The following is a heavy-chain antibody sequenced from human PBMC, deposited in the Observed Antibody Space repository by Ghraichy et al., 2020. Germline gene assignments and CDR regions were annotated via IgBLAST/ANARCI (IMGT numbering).Heavy chain of an antibody. CDR1: GFTVSSNY. CDR3: AREVGYCSSTSCYRRWFDP. Sequence: GGSLRLSCAASGFTVSSNYMSWVRQAPGKGLEWVSVIYSGGSTYYADSVKGRFTISRDNSKNTLYLQMNSLRAEDTAVYYCAREVGYCSSTSCYRRWFDPWGQGTLVTVSS. V-gene: IGHV3-53*01. D-gene: IGHD2-2*01. J-gene: IGHJ5*02. CDR2: IYSGGST.